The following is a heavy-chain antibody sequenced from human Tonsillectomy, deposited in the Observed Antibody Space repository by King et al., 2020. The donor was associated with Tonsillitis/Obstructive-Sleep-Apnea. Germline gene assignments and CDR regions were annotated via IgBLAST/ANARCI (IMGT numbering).Heavy chain of an antibody. J-gene: IGHJ1*01. V-gene: IGHV3-30*04. CDR2: ISYDGSKT. Sequence: QLVQSGGGVVQPGRSLRLSCAASEFTFRTYAMHWVRQAPGKGLEWVSVISYDGSKTDYADSVKGRFTISRDISKNTLYLQMSSLRAEDTALYYCAGWDIYCDGCFYEAGGYFQHWGRGTLLTVSS. CDR3: AGWDIYCDGCFYEAGGYFQH. CDR1: EFTFRTYA. D-gene: IGHD2-15*01.